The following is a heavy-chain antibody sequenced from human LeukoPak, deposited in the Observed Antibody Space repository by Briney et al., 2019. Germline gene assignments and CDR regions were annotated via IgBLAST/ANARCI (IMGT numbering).Heavy chain of an antibody. CDR1: GGSISSSGHS. CDR3: ARLKPSGYYYHGAYYFDY. D-gene: IGHD3-22*01. Sequence: SETLSLTCTVSGGSISSSGHSWGWIRQPPGKGLEWIGSIYYSGSTYYNPSLKSRVTISVDTSKNQFSLKLSSVTAADTAVYYCARLKPSGYYYHGAYYFDYWGQGTLVTVSS. V-gene: IGHV4-39*01. CDR2: IYYSGST. J-gene: IGHJ4*02.